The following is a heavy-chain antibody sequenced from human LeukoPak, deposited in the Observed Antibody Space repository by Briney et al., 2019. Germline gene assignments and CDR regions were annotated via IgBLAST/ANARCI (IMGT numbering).Heavy chain of an antibody. CDR3: ARPLYDYVWGSYRSIPDAFDI. D-gene: IGHD3-16*02. CDR1: GYTFTSYG. Sequence: GASVNVSCKASGYTFTSYGISWVRQAPGQGLEWMGWISSYNGNTKYAQKLQGRVTMTTDTSTSTAYMELRSLRSDDTDVYYCARPLYDYVWGSYRSIPDAFDIWGQGTMVTVSS. CDR2: ISSYNGNT. J-gene: IGHJ3*02. V-gene: IGHV1-18*04.